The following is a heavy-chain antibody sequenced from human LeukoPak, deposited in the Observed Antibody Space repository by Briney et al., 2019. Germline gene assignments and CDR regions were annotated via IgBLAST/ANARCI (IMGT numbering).Heavy chain of an antibody. CDR2: MNPNSGNT. D-gene: IGHD6-13*01. V-gene: IGHV1-8*01. CDR1: GYTFTSYD. J-gene: IGHJ4*02. Sequence: SVKVSCKASGYTFTSYDINWVRQATGQGLEWIGWMNPNSGNTGYAQKFQGRVTMTSNTSINTAYMELSSLGSDDTAVYYCATWLSIAAAGTFAYWGQGTLVTVSS. CDR3: ATWLSIAAAGTFAY.